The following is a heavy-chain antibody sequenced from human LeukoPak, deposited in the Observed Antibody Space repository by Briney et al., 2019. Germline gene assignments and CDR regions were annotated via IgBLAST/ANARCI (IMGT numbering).Heavy chain of an antibody. Sequence: PGGSLRLSCAASGFTISSYWMSWMRQAPGKGLEWVANIKYDGNEEYYVDSVKGRFTISRDNAKNSLYLQLNSLRVEDTAVYYCKSGGAAPGSFDYWGQGTLVTVSP. V-gene: IGHV3-7*01. CDR1: GFTISSYW. CDR3: KSGGAAPGSFDY. D-gene: IGHD1-1*01. CDR2: IKYDGNEE. J-gene: IGHJ4*02.